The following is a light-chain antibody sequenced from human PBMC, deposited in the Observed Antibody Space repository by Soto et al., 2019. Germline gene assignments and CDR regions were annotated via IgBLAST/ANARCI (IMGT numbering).Light chain of an antibody. CDR3: QQYDVLPLT. CDR1: HDISNS. V-gene: IGKV1-33*01. CDR2: DAS. Sequence: DIPMTQSPSSLSASVGDRVTITCRASHDISNSLNWYQQKPGEAPKLLIYDASSLETGVPSRFSGSGSGAGFTFTISSLQPEDIAAYYCQQYDVLPLTFGGGTKVEIK. J-gene: IGKJ4*01.